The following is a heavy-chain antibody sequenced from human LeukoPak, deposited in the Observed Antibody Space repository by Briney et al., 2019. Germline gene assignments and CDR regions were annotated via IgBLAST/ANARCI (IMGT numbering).Heavy chain of an antibody. CDR2: TYYRSKWYN. Sequence: SQTLSLTCATSGDSVSSNSAAWNWIRQSPSRGLEWLGRTYYRSKWYNDYAVSVKSRITINPDTSKNQFSLQLNSVTPEDTAVYYCARDRKQRGGLYYYYYGMDVWGQGTTVTVSS. CDR3: ARDRKQRGGLYYYYYGMDV. J-gene: IGHJ6*02. V-gene: IGHV6-1*01. CDR1: GDSVSSNSAA. D-gene: IGHD1-14*01.